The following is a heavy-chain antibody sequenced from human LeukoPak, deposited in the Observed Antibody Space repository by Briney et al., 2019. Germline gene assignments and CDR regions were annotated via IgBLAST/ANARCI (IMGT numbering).Heavy chain of an antibody. J-gene: IGHJ1*01. CDR1: GYSFINYW. D-gene: IGHD2-2*01. Sequence: PGGSLRLSCKGSGYSFINYWIGWVRQMPGKGLEWMGIIYPGDSDTRYSPSFQGQVTISADKSISTAYLQWSSLKASDTAMYYCARLLVPAATTEYFQHWGQGTLVTVSS. CDR3: ARLLVPAATTEYFQH. CDR2: IYPGDSDT. V-gene: IGHV5-51*01.